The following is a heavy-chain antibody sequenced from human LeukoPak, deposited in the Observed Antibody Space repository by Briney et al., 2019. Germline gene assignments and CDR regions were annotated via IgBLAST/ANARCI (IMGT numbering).Heavy chain of an antibody. V-gene: IGHV4-39*07. CDR1: GGSLRSSSYY. Sequence: PSETLSLTCTVSGGSLRSSSYYWGWIRQPPGKGLEWIGSLYYSGSAYYNPSLKSRVTMSVDTSKNQFSLKLNSVTAADTAVYYCARTDYLGGYNWLAPWGQGTLVTVSS. D-gene: IGHD3-10*01. J-gene: IGHJ5*02. CDR3: ARTDYLGGYNWLAP. CDR2: LYYSGSA.